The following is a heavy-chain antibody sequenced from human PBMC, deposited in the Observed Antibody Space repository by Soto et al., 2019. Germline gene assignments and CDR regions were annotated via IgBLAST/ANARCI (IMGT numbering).Heavy chain of an antibody. V-gene: IGHV3-33*06. J-gene: IGHJ6*02. CDR3: VKDWSGDRCPCLDV. CDR1: GFTITYYG. Sequence: GGSLRLSCAASGFTITYYGMHWVRQAPGKGLEWVAALWSGGSSAYYADSVKGRFTVSRDNTKNTLFLQMNGLRAEDTAVYYCVKDWSGDRCPCLDVWGQGTTVTVSS. D-gene: IGHD3-3*01. CDR2: LWSGGSSA.